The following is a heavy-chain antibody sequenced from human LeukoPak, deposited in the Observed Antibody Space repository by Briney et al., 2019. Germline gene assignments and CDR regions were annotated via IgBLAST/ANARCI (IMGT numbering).Heavy chain of an antibody. CDR1: GYTFTSNY. CDR3: ARVLRDNWFDP. Sequence: ASVKVSCKAFGYTFTSNYMHWVRQATGQGLEWMGWMNPNSGNTGYAQKFQGRVTMTRNTSISTAYMELSSPRSEDTAVYYCARVLRDNWFDPWGQGTLVTVSS. V-gene: IGHV1-8*02. D-gene: IGHD4-17*01. J-gene: IGHJ5*02. CDR2: MNPNSGNT.